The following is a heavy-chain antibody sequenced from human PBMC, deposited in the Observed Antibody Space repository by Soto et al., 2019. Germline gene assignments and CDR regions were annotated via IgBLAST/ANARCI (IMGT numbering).Heavy chain of an antibody. J-gene: IGHJ4*02. D-gene: IGHD1-26*01. CDR3: ARHHVRGRTIAGAAEF. CDR2: INHSGNT. Sequence: SETLSLTCAAYGKSLSGYYWSWIRQPPGQALEWSGEINHSGNTNYNPSLKSRVTISVDTSKNQLFLNLSSVTAADTAMYYCARHHVRGRTIAGAAEFWGQGTLVTVS. CDR1: GKSLSGYY. V-gene: IGHV4-34*01.